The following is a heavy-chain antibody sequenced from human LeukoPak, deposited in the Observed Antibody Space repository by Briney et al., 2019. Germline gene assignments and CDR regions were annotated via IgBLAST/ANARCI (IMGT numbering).Heavy chain of an antibody. Sequence: GASVKVSCKASGYTLTSYDINRVRQATGQGLEWMGWMNPNSGRTGYAQNFQGRITITRNTSISTAYMGLSSLRSEDTAVYYCTRETSSRYFDYWGQGTLVTVSS. J-gene: IGHJ4*02. V-gene: IGHV1-8*01. CDR1: GYTLTSYD. CDR3: TRETSSRYFDY. CDR2: MNPNSGRT.